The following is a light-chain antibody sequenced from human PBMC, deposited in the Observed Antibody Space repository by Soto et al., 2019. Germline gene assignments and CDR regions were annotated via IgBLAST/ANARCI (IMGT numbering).Light chain of an antibody. V-gene: IGLV1-47*02. CDR3: AAWDDSLSGVI. J-gene: IGLJ2*01. Sequence: QSVLTQPPSASGTPGQRVTLSCSGSSSNIGGNYVYWYQQLPGTAPKLLIYSNNQRPSGVPDRFSGSKSGTSASLAISGLRCEDEADYSCAAWDDSLSGVIFGGGTKLTVL. CDR2: SNN. CDR1: SSNIGGNY.